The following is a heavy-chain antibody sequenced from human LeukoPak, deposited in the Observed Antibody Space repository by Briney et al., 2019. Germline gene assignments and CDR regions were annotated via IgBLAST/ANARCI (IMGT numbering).Heavy chain of an antibody. J-gene: IGHJ4*02. CDR1: GFTFSSYA. V-gene: IGHV3-23*01. CDR3: AKSSGYDFLAFDY. D-gene: IGHD3-3*01. CDR2: MSGVGGHT. Sequence: GGSLRVSCAASGFTFSSYAMSWVRQAPGKGLEWVSAMSGVGGHTYDSDSVKGRFTISRDNSKNTLYLQINSLRAEDTAVYYCAKSSGYDFLAFDYWGQGTLVTVSS.